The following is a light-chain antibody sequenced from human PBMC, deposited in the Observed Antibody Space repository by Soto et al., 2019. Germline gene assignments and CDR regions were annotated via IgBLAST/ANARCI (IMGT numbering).Light chain of an antibody. CDR1: QNVNNW. J-gene: IGKJ3*01. V-gene: IGKV1D-12*01. Sequence: DIQMTQSPSSVSASVGDTVTIACRASQNVNNWLVCLQTKPGKAPKLLIYGASSLQSGVPSRFSGSGSGTDFTLTISSLQPEDFATYYCQQANSFPFTFGPGTKVDIK. CDR3: QQANSFPFT. CDR2: GAS.